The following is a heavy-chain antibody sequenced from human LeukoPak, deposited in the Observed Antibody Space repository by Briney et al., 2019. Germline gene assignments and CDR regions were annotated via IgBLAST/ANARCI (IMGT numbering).Heavy chain of an antibody. D-gene: IGHD3-3*01. V-gene: IGHV3-23*01. Sequence: TGGSLRLSCAASGLTFSSYALSWVRQAPGKGLEWVSAISDSGGSTYYADSVKGRFTISRDNSKNTLYLQMNSLRAEDTAVYYCATYDFWSGYGVGYWGQGTLVTVSS. CDR1: GLTFSSYA. J-gene: IGHJ4*02. CDR2: ISDSGGST. CDR3: ATYDFWSGYGVGY.